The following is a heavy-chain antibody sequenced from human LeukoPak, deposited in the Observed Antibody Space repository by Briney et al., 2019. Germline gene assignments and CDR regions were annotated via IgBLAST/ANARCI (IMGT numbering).Heavy chain of an antibody. CDR2: IYHSGST. CDR3: ASYQEGAYTYYYGMDV. Sequence: PSETLSLTCAVSGGSISSGGYSWSWIRQPPGKGLEWIGYIYHSGSTYYNPSLKSRVTISVDRSKNQFSLKLSSVTAADTAVYYCASYQEGAYTYYYGMDVWGQGTTVTVSS. D-gene: IGHD2-2*01. CDR1: GGSISSGGYS. V-gene: IGHV4-30-2*01. J-gene: IGHJ6*02.